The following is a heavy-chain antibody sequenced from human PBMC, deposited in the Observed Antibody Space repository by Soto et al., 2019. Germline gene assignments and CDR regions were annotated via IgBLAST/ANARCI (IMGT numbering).Heavy chain of an antibody. CDR2: IYYTGST. D-gene: IGHD6-6*01. CDR3: AREYSNSPEAFDF. J-gene: IGHJ4*02. CDR1: GVSVNNDNYY. V-gene: IGHV4-61*03. Sequence: SETLSLTCTVSGVSVNNDNYYWSWIRQPPGKELEWIGYIYYTGSTTYNPSLKSRVTISLDTSRNHFSLSLSSVTAADTAVFYCAREYSNSPEAFDFWGRGTLVTVS.